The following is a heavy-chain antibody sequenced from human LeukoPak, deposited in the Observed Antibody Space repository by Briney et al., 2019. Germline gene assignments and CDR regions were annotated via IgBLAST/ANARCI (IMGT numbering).Heavy chain of an antibody. Sequence: PGGSLRLSCAASGFTFSSYGMHWVRQAPGKGLEWVAVISYDGSNKYYADSVKGRFTISRDNSKNTLYLQTNSLRAEDTAVYYCAKDPGSGWYQGWFDPWGQGNLVTVSS. J-gene: IGHJ5*02. CDR2: ISYDGSNK. CDR3: AKDPGSGWYQGWFDP. CDR1: GFTFSSYG. D-gene: IGHD6-19*01. V-gene: IGHV3-30*18.